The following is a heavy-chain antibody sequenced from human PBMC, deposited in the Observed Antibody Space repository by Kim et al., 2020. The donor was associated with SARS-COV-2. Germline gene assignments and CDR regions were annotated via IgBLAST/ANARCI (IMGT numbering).Heavy chain of an antibody. V-gene: IGHV3-74*01. CDR2: T. CDR3: AKDGDNPLGLDV. Sequence: TIYADSVKGRFTISRDNAKNTLYLQMNSLRAEDTAVYYCAKDGDNPLGLDVWGQGTTVTVSS. J-gene: IGHJ6*02.